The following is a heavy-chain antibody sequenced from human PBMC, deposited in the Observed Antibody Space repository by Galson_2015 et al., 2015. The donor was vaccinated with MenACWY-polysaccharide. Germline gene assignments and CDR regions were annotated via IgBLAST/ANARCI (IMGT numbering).Heavy chain of an antibody. J-gene: IGHJ4*02. CDR1: GYRFTNYW. Sequence: QSGAEVTKPGESLKISCKGSGYRFTNYWIGWVRQMPGKGLDWMGIVYPGDSDTRYSPSFQGQVTISADKSISTAYLQWSSLKASDPAMYYCARLLPEGGFDYFDYWGQGTLVTVSS. CDR2: VYPGDSDT. V-gene: IGHV5-51*01. D-gene: IGHD5-12*01. CDR3: ARLLPEGGFDYFDY.